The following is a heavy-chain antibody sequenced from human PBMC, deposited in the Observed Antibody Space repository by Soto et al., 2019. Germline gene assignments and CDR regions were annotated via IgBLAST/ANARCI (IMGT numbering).Heavy chain of an antibody. CDR1: GGSISSGGYY. V-gene: IGHV4-31*03. J-gene: IGHJ6*02. D-gene: IGHD7-27*01. CDR2: IYYSGST. CDR3: ARVPTNWGNGMDV. Sequence: SETLSLTCTVSGGSISSGGYYWSWIRQHPGKGLEWIGYIYYSGSTYYNPSLKSRVTISVDTSKSQFSLKLSSVAAADTAVYYCARVPTNWGNGMDVWGQGTTVTVSS.